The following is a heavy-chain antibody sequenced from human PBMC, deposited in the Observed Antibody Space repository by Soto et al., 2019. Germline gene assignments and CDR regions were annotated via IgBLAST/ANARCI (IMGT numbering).Heavy chain of an antibody. Sequence: LRLSCAASGFTFSSYGMHWVRQAPGKGLEWVAVISYDGSNKYYADSVKGRFTISRDNSKNTLYLQMNSLRAEDTAVYYCAKGIGYSSGRYYYGMDVWGQGTTVTVSS. CDR2: ISYDGSNK. CDR1: GFTFSSYG. D-gene: IGHD6-19*01. J-gene: IGHJ6*02. V-gene: IGHV3-30*18. CDR3: AKGIGYSSGRYYYGMDV.